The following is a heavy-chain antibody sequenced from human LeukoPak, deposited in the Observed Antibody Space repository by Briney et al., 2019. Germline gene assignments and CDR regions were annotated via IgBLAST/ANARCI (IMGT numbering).Heavy chain of an antibody. V-gene: IGHV1-8*02. CDR3: ARRWLQSFDY. J-gene: IGHJ4*02. CDR1: GYTFTGYY. CDR2: MNPNSGNT. Sequence: ASVKVSCKASGYTFTGYYMHWVRQAPGQGLEWMGWMNPNSGNTGYAQKFQGRVTMTRNTSISTAYMELSSLRSEDTAVYYCARRWLQSFDYWGQGTLVTVSS. D-gene: IGHD5-24*01.